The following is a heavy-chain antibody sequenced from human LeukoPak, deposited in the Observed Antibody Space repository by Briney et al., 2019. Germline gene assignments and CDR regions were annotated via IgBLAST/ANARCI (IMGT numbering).Heavy chain of an antibody. Sequence: SETLSLTCAVYGGSFSDYYWSWIRQSPGKGLEWIGEISHGGSTNYNPSLKSRVTISVDTSKKQFSLKLRSVTAADTAVYYCARHEWGITNAFDIWGQGTMVTVSS. J-gene: IGHJ3*02. D-gene: IGHD1-14*01. CDR2: ISHGGST. V-gene: IGHV4-34*01. CDR3: ARHEWGITNAFDI. CDR1: GGSFSDYY.